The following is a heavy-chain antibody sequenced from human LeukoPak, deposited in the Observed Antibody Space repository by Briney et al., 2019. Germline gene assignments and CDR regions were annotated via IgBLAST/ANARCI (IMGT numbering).Heavy chain of an antibody. CDR2: ISSSSSSYI. V-gene: IGHV3-21*01. CDR1: GFTFSSYS. Sequence: GGSLRLSCAASGFTFSSYSMNWVRQAPGKGLEWVSSISSSSSSYIYYADSLKGRITISRDNAKNSLYLQMNSLRAEDTAVYYCARELPAYCSGTTCYAPYYGMDVWGKGTTVTVSS. D-gene: IGHD2-2*01. J-gene: IGHJ6*04. CDR3: ARELPAYCSGTTCYAPYYGMDV.